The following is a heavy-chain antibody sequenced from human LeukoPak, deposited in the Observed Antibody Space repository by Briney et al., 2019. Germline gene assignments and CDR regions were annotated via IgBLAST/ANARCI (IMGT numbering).Heavy chain of an antibody. CDR2: MNPNSGNT. CDR1: GGTFSSYD. Sequence: ASVKVSCKASGGTFSSYDINWVRQATGQGLEWMGWMNPNSGNTGYAQKFQGRVTMTRNTSISTAYMELSSLRSEDTAVYYCARGRSSYSSSWYIHWGQGTLVTVSS. V-gene: IGHV1-8*02. J-gene: IGHJ4*02. CDR3: ARGRSSYSSSWYIH. D-gene: IGHD6-13*01.